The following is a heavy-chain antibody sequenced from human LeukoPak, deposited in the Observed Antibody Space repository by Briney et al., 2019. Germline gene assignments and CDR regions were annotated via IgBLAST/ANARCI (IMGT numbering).Heavy chain of an antibody. J-gene: IGHJ5*02. CDR3: ARVPTVTNWFDP. Sequence: ASVKVSCKASGYTFTSYDINWVRQATGQRLEWMGWINAGNGNTKYSQKFQGRVTITRDTSASTAYMELSSLRSEDTAVYYCARVPTVTNWFDPWGQGTLATVSS. D-gene: IGHD4-17*01. CDR2: INAGNGNT. V-gene: IGHV1-3*01. CDR1: GYTFTSYD.